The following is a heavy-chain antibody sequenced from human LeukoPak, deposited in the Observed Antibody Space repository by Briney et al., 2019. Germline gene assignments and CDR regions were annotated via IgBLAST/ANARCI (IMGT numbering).Heavy chain of an antibody. CDR1: GFTFTSYS. CDR2: ISSFSRTT. Sequence: SGGSLRLSCAASGFTFTSYSMSWVRQAPGKGLEWVSYISSFSRTTYYADSVKGRFTISRDNAKNSVYLQVNSLRAEDTAVYYCARVLGEAPGWLDPWGQGTLVTVSS. V-gene: IGHV3-48*01. J-gene: IGHJ5*02. CDR3: ARVLGEAPGWLDP. D-gene: IGHD3-16*01.